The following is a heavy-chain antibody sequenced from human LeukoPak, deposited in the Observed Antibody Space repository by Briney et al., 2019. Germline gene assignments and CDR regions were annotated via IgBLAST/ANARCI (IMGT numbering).Heavy chain of an antibody. V-gene: IGHV3-21*01. D-gene: IGHD6-13*01. CDR3: ARSFGYSSSWYDVLDY. J-gene: IGHJ4*02. CDR2: ISSSSSYI. CDR1: GLTFSSYS. Sequence: GGSLRLSCAASGLTFSSYSMNWVRQAPGKGLEWVSSISSSSSYIYYADSVKGRFTISRDNAKNSLYLQMNSLRAEDTAVYYCARSFGYSSSWYDVLDYWGQGTLVTVSS.